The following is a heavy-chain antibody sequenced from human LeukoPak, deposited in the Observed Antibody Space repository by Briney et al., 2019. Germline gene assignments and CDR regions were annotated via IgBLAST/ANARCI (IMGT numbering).Heavy chain of an antibody. Sequence: PSETLSLTCTVSGGSISYYYWSWIRQPPGKGLECIGYIYYSGSTNYNPSLKSRVTISVDTSRNQFSLKLPSVTAADTAVYYCARLSDSDSSGYYWGFEYWGQGTLVTVSS. V-gene: IGHV4-59*08. CDR3: ARLSDSDSSGYYWGFEY. J-gene: IGHJ4*02. D-gene: IGHD3-22*01. CDR2: IYYSGST. CDR1: GGSISYYY.